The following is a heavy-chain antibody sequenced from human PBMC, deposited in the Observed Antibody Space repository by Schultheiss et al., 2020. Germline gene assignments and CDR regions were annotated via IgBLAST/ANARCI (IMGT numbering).Heavy chain of an antibody. CDR1: GGSISSSSYY. CDR2: IYYSGST. J-gene: IGHJ4*02. V-gene: IGHV4-39*07. CDR3: AREPATTWVGYFDY. D-gene: IGHD1-26*01. Sequence: SETLSLTCTVSGGSISSSSYYWGWIRQPPGKGLEWIGSIYYSGSTYYNPSLKSRVTISVDTSKNQFSLKLSSVTAADTAVYYCAREPATTWVGYFDYWGQGTLVTVSS.